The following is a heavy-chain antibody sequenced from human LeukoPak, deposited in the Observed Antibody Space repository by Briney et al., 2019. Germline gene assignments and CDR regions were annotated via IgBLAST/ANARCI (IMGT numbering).Heavy chain of an antibody. CDR1: GFIFYDYA. Sequence: GRSLRHSCAASGFIFYDYAVHWVRQAPGEGLVLVSGNCWNSGSLDSADSVKGRFTISRDNAKSSLYLQMTSLRAEDTALYYYAKDRLPSIAAAGKSDAFDIWGQGTMVTVSS. J-gene: IGHJ3*02. CDR3: AKDRLPSIAAAGKSDAFDI. D-gene: IGHD6-13*01. CDR2: NCWNSGSL. V-gene: IGHV3-9*01.